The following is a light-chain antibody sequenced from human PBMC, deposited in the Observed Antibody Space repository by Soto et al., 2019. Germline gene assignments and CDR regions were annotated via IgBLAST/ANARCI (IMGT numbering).Light chain of an antibody. CDR3: QHYGSS. CDR1: QTITSGQ. Sequence: EIVLTQFPGTLSFSPGEIATLSCRASQTITSGQLDWYQQKPGQAPRLLIYLIFSRATGIPDIFSSIWSGTAFTLTISGLEPEDFAIYYCQHYGSSFGQGTKVEI. CDR2: LIF. J-gene: IGKJ2*01. V-gene: IGKV3-20*01.